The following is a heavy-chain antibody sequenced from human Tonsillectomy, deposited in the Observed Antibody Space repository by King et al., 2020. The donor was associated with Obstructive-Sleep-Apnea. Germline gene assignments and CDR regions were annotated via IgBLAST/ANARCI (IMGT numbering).Heavy chain of an antibody. Sequence: QEQLVESGGGVVQPGRSLRLSCAASGFTYSTFGMHWVRQAPGKGLEWVAVFSYDGSHKYYADSVKGRFTISRDNSKNTLYLQMNSLRPEDTAVYYCAKPYGAHYFDYWGQGTLVTVSS. CDR2: FSYDGSHK. CDR1: GFTYSTFG. CDR3: AKPYGAHYFDY. J-gene: IGHJ4*02. D-gene: IGHD4/OR15-4a*01. V-gene: IGHV3-30*18.